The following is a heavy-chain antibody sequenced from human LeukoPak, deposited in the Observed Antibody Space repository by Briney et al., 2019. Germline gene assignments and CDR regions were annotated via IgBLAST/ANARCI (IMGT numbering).Heavy chain of an antibody. CDR1: GFTFTSSA. V-gene: IGHV1-58*02. CDR2: IVVGSGST. D-gene: IGHD2-21*02. CDR3: ASAVTEDSHYYYYGMDV. J-gene: IGHJ6*02. Sequence: GTSVKVSCKASGFTFTSSAMQWVRQARGQRLEWIGWIVVGSGSTNYAQKFQERATITRDMSTSTAYMELSSLRSEDTAVYYCASAVTEDSHYYYYGMDVWGQGTTVTVSS.